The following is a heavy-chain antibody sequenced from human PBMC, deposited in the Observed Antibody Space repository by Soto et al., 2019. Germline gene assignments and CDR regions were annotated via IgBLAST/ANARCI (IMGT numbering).Heavy chain of an antibody. CDR3: AKRYDFWSGRWYGLGV. Sequence: QVLLEESGPGLVRPSGTLSLTCSVSGASINSANWWVWVRQPPGKGLEWIGEIYHIGSTTYNPCLKSRATISVDKSKNQLSLIVTSVTAADTAVYYCAKRYDFWSGRWYGLGVWGQGTTVTVSS. CDR2: IYHIGST. V-gene: IGHV4-4*02. D-gene: IGHD3-3*01. CDR1: GASINSANW. J-gene: IGHJ6*02.